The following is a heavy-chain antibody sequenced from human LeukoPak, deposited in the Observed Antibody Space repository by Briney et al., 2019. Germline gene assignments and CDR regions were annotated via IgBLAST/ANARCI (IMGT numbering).Heavy chain of an antibody. D-gene: IGHD4-17*01. Sequence: GGSLRLSCAASGFTFSGYGMHWVRQAPGKGLEWVAVISYDGTNKYYADSVKGRFTISRDNSTNTLYLQLNSLRTEDTAVYYCARDRRQYGDLDFWGQGTLVTVSS. CDR2: ISYDGTNK. J-gene: IGHJ4*02. CDR1: GFTFSGYG. V-gene: IGHV3-30*19. CDR3: ARDRRQYGDLDF.